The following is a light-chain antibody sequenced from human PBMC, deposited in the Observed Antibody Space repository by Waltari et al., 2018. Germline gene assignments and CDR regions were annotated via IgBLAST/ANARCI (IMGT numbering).Light chain of an antibody. CDR3: QQYNNSGYT. V-gene: IGKV3-15*01. CDR2: GAS. Sequence: EIVMTQSPATLSVSPGERATLSCRASQSVSSNLAWYQQKPGQAPRLLIYGASTRATGIPARFSGSGSVTEFTLTISSLQSEDFAVYYCQQYNNSGYTFGQGTKLEIK. CDR1: QSVSSN. J-gene: IGKJ2*01.